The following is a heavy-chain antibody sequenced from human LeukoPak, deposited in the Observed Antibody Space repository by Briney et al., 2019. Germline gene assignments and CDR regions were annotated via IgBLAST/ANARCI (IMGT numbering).Heavy chain of an antibody. Sequence: PSETLSLTCAVYGGSFSGYYWSWIRQPPGKGLEWIGEINHSGSTNYNPSLKSRVTISVDTSKNQFSPKLSSVTAADTAVYYCARGGCSSTSCPYSDWFDPWGQGTLVTVSS. D-gene: IGHD2-2*01. CDR2: INHSGST. V-gene: IGHV4-34*01. CDR1: GGSFSGYY. CDR3: ARGGCSSTSCPYSDWFDP. J-gene: IGHJ5*02.